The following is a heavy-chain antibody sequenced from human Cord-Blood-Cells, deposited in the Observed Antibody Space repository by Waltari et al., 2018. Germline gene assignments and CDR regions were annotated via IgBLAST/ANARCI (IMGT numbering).Heavy chain of an antibody. CDR1: GGSFSGYY. CDR3: ARHGGIAVAGYDY. V-gene: IGHV4-34*01. Sequence: QVQLQQWGAGLLKPSETLSPTCAVYGGSFSGYYWSWIRQPPGKGLEWIGEINQSGSTNYNPSLKSRVTISVDTSKNQFSLKLSSVTAADTAVYYCARHGGIAVAGYDYWGQGTLVTVSS. CDR2: INQSGST. D-gene: IGHD6-19*01. J-gene: IGHJ4*02.